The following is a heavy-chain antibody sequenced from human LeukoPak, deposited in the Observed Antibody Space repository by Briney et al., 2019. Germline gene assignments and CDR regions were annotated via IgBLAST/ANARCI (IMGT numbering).Heavy chain of an antibody. V-gene: IGHV3-74*01. CDR3: ARGAYDSSGYLDY. D-gene: IGHD3-22*01. CDR2: INSDGSST. CDR1: GFTFSSYW. J-gene: IGHJ4*02. Sequence: GGSLRLSCAASGFTFSSYWMHWVRHAPGKGLVWVSRINSDGSSTIYADSVKGRFTISRDNAKNTLYLQMNSLRAEDTAVYYCARGAYDSSGYLDYWGQGTLVTVSS.